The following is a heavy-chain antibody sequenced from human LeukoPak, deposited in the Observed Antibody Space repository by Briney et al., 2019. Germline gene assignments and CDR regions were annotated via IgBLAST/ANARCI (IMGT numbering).Heavy chain of an antibody. CDR1: GGTFSSYA. V-gene: IGHV1-69*13. CDR2: IIPIFGTA. D-gene: IGHD2-15*01. Sequence: SVKVSCKASGGTFSSYAISWVRQAPGQGLEWMGGIIPIFGTANHAQKFQGRVTITADESTSTAYMELSSLRSEDTAVYYCAIPSARVSISDIVVVVAAKVPRYFDLWGRGTLVTVSS. J-gene: IGHJ2*01. CDR3: AIPSARVSISDIVVVVAAKVPRYFDL.